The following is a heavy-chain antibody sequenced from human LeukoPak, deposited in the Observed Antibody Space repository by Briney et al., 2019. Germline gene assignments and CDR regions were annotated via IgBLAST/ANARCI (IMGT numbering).Heavy chain of an antibody. CDR1: GGSISSGGYS. Sequence: PSETLSLTCAVSGGSISSGGYSWSWIRQPPGKGLEWIGYIYHSGSTYYNPSLKSRVTISVDRSKNQFSLKLSSVTAADTAVYYCARGGSSWLRVAEPPHRVWVYWFDPWGQGTLVTVSS. CDR3: ARGGSSWLRVAEPPHRVWVYWFDP. D-gene: IGHD6-13*01. V-gene: IGHV4-30-2*01. CDR2: IYHSGST. J-gene: IGHJ5*02.